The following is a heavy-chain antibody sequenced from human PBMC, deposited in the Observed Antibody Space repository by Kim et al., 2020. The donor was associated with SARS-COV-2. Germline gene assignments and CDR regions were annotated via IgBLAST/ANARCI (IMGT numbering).Heavy chain of an antibody. D-gene: IGHD3-22*01. CDR1: GFTFTSSA. V-gene: IGHV1-58*01. Sequence: SVKVSCKASGFTFTSSAVQWVRQARGQRLEWIGWIVVGSGNTNYAQKFQERVTITRDMSTSTAYMELSSLRSEDTAVYYCAAWASDSSGYYLADAFDIWGQGTMVTVSS. J-gene: IGHJ3*02. CDR2: IVVGSGNT. CDR3: AAWASDSSGYYLADAFDI.